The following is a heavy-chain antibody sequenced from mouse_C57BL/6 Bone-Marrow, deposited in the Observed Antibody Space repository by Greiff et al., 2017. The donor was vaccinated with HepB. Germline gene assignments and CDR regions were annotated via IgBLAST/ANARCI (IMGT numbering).Heavy chain of an antibody. CDR3: ARDRNSTLFAY. Sequence: EVQVVESGGGLVKPGGSLKLSCAASGFTFSSYAMSWVRQTPEKRLEWVATISDGGSYTYYPDNVKGRFTISRDNAKNNLYLQMSHLKSEDTAMYYCARDRNSTLFAYWGQGTLVTVSA. D-gene: IGHD2-5*01. V-gene: IGHV5-4*01. CDR1: GFTFSSYA. J-gene: IGHJ3*01. CDR2: ISDGGSYT.